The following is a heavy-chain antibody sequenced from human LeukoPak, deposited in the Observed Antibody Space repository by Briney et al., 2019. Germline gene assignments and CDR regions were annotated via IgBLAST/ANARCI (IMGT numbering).Heavy chain of an antibody. CDR1: GFTFSSYG. Sequence: GGSLSLPCAASGFTFSSYGMHWVRQAPGKGLVWVSRIDPDGSSTTYADSVKGRFTISRDNAKNTLYLQLNSLRAEDTAVYYCAREDYSNYAPYFDYWGQGTLVTVSS. CDR2: IDPDGSST. D-gene: IGHD4-4*01. V-gene: IGHV3-74*01. CDR3: AREDYSNYAPYFDY. J-gene: IGHJ4*02.